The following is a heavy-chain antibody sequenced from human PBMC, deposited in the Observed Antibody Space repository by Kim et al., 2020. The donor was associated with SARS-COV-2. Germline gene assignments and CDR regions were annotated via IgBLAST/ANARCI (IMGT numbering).Heavy chain of an antibody. CDR1: GGSISSYY. J-gene: IGHJ4*02. V-gene: IGHV4-59*12. Sequence: SETLSLTCTVSGGSISSYYWSWIRQPPGKGLEWIGYIYYSGSTNYNPSLKSRVTISVDTSKNQFSLKLSSVTAEDTAVYYCASLSSSSWYFDYWGQGTLV. CDR2: IYYSGST. CDR3: ASLSSSSWYFDY. D-gene: IGHD6-13*01.